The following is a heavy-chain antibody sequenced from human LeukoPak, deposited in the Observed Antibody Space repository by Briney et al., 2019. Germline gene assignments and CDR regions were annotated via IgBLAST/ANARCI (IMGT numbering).Heavy chain of an antibody. CDR2: FDPEDGET. CDR3: ATNRRYYDSSGYGH. J-gene: IGHJ4*02. Sequence: ASVKVSCKVSGYTLTELSMHWVRQAPGKGLEWMGGFDPEDGETIYAQKFQGRVTMTEDTTTDTAYMELSSLRSEDTAVYYCATNRRYYDSSGYGHWGQGTLVTVSS. CDR1: GYTLTELS. V-gene: IGHV1-24*01. D-gene: IGHD3-22*01.